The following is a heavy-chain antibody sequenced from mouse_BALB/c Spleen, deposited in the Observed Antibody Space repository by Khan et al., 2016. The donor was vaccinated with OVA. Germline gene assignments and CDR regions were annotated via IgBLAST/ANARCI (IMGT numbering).Heavy chain of an antibody. CDR3: ASHLTGSFAY. D-gene: IGHD4-1*01. Sequence: EVQLVESGGDLVKPGGSLKLSCAASGFTFSSYGMSWVRQTPDKRLEWVATISSAGDYTYYPDNVKGRFTISRDNAKNTLYLQMSSLKSEDTAMFYCASHLTGSFAYWGHGTLVTVSA. J-gene: IGHJ3*01. CDR2: ISSAGDYT. CDR1: GFTFSSYG. V-gene: IGHV5-6*01.